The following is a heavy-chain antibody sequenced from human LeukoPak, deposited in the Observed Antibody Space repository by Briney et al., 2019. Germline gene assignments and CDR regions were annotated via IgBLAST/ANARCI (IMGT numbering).Heavy chain of an antibody. CDR1: GFTFSTYA. CDR3: VREAGYCASVCLKSNWFDP. J-gene: IGHJ5*02. V-gene: IGHV3-23*01. CDR2: ISNGNT. D-gene: IGHD2-21*02. Sequence: PGGSLRLSCAASGFTFSTYAMSWVRQAPGKGLEWVSAISNGNTYYADSVRGRFTISRDDSKNMVYLQMNSLRDEDTALYYCVREAGYCASVCLKSNWFDPWGQGTLVTVSS.